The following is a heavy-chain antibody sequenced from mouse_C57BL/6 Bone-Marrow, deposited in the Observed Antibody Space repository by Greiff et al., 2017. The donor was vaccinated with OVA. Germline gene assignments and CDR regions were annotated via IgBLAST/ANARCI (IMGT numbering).Heavy chain of an antibody. Sequence: QVQLQQPGAELVKPGASVKLSCKASGYTFTSYWMQWVKQRPGQGLEWIGEIDPSDSYTNYNQKFTGKATLTVDTSSSTAYMQLSSLTSEDSAVYYCARAPDGYYWFAYWGQGTLVTVSA. D-gene: IGHD2-3*01. V-gene: IGHV1-50*01. J-gene: IGHJ3*01. CDR1: GYTFTSYW. CDR3: ARAPDGYYWFAY. CDR2: IDPSDSYT.